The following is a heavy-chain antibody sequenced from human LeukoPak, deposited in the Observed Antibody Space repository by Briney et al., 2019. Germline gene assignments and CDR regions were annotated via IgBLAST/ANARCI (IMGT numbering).Heavy chain of an antibody. D-gene: IGHD6-13*01. Sequence: PSETLSLTCTVSGGSISSYYWSWIRQPPGKGLEWIGYIYYSGSTNYNPSLKSRVTILVDTSKNQFSLKLSSVTAADTAVYYCARSDSSSWGYYYYYYMDVWGKGTTVTVSS. CDR1: GGSISSYY. V-gene: IGHV4-59*01. CDR3: ARSDSSSWGYYYYYYMDV. J-gene: IGHJ6*03. CDR2: IYYSGST.